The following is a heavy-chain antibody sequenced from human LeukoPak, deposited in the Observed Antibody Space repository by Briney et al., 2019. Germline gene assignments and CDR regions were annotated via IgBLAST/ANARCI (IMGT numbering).Heavy chain of an antibody. Sequence: GGSLRLSCAASGLSFSTYSMIWVRQAPGKGLEWVSSVSGTSEYIYYADSVRGRFTISRDNAKNTVYLQMNSLRAEDTAVYYCARWYSSGWYSDYWGQGTLVTVSS. CDR1: GLSFSTYS. V-gene: IGHV3-21*06. CDR3: ARWYSSGWYSDY. CDR2: VSGTSEYI. J-gene: IGHJ4*02. D-gene: IGHD6-19*01.